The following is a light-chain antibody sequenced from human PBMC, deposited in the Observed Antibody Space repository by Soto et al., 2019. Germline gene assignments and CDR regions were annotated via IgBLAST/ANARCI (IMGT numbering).Light chain of an antibody. Sequence: EIVLTQSPATLSLSPGERATLSCRASQSVSSSYLAWYQQKPGQAPRLLIYGASSRATGIPDRFSGSGSGTDFTLTISRLEPEGFAVYYWQQYGSSPPNTFGQGTKLEIK. CDR3: QQYGSSPPNT. CDR2: GAS. J-gene: IGKJ2*01. V-gene: IGKV3-20*01. CDR1: QSVSSSY.